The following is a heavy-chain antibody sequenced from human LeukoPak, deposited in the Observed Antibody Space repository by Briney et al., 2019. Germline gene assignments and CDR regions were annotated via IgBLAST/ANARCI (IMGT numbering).Heavy chain of an antibody. D-gene: IGHD3-9*01. J-gene: IGHJ4*02. CDR3: ARDSETGYSPYFDY. CDR2: IIPIFGTA. CDR1: GGTFSSYA. V-gene: IGHV1-69*06. Sequence: GSSVKVSCKASGGTFSSYAISWVRQAPGQGLEWMGGIIPIFGTAYYAQKFQGRVTITADKSTSTAYMELSSLRSEDTAVYYCARDSETGYSPYFDYWGQGTLVTVSS.